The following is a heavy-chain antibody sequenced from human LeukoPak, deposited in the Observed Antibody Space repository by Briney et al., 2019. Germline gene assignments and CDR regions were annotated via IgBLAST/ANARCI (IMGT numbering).Heavy chain of an antibody. CDR3: AKALSSSFYYFDL. J-gene: IGHJ2*01. CDR2: IHGGGDVT. D-gene: IGHD3-16*02. Sequence: GGSLRLSCAASGFTFSSYAMSWVRQAPGKGLEWVSTIHGGGDVTYYADSVKGRFTISRDNSRNTLYLQMNSLRGEDTAVYYCAKALSSSFYYFDLGGRGTLVTVSS. CDR1: GFTFSSYA. V-gene: IGHV3-23*01.